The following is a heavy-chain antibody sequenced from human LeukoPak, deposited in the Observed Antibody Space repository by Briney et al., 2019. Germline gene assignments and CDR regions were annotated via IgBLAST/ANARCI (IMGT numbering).Heavy chain of an antibody. V-gene: IGHV3-66*01. CDR1: GFTVRTNY. J-gene: IGHJ4*02. D-gene: IGHD3-9*01. Sequence: GGSLRLSCTASGFTVRTNYMSWVRQAPGKGLEWVSVIYSSGGTYYADSVKGRFTISRDDSKNTLYLQMNSLRAEDTAVYYCARAYYDILTSDSWGQGTLVSVSS. CDR2: IYSSGGT. CDR3: ARAYYDILTSDS.